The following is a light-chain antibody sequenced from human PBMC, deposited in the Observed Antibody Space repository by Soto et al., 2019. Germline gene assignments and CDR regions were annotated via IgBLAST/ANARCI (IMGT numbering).Light chain of an antibody. CDR1: QSITTF. CDR3: QQYNSYSVT. V-gene: IGKV1-5*01. J-gene: IGKJ5*01. CDR2: DAS. Sequence: DIQMNQSPSTLSASIGDRVTITCRASQSITTFLAWYQQKPGKAPQILIYDASKLEPGVPSRLSGGGSGTEFTLTISSLQPDDFETYYCQQYNSYSVTFGQGTRLEIK.